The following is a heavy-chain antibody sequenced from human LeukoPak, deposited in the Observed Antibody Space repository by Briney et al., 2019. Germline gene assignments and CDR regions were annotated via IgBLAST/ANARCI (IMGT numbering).Heavy chain of an antibody. D-gene: IGHD2-2*01. J-gene: IGHJ6*03. Sequence: SETLSLTCTASGGSISSYYWSWIRQPAGKGLEWIGRIYTSGSTNYNPSLKSRVTMSVDTSKNQFSLKLSSVTAADTAVYYCARAVVVVPAAQLYYYYMDVWGKGTTVTVSS. CDR1: GGSISSYY. CDR2: IYTSGST. V-gene: IGHV4-4*07. CDR3: ARAVVVVPAAQLYYYYMDV.